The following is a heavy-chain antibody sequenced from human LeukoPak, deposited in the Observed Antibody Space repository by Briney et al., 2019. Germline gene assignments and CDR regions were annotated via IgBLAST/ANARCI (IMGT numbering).Heavy chain of an antibody. J-gene: IGHJ4*02. D-gene: IGHD5-24*01. CDR2: IIPIFGTA. Sequence: SVKVSCKASGGTFSSYAISWVRQAPGQGLEWMGGIIPIFGTANYAQKFQGRVTISTDESTSTAYMELSSLRSEDTAVYYCARDSGTRRDGYNRDSLVAYWGQGTLVTVSS. V-gene: IGHV1-69*05. CDR3: ARDSGTRRDGYNRDSLVAY. CDR1: GGTFSSYA.